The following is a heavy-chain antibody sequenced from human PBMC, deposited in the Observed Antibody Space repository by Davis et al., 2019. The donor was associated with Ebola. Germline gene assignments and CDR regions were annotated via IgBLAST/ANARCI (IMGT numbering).Heavy chain of an antibody. CDR3: ARHGMTTVVAYGMDV. D-gene: IGHD4-23*01. CDR1: GYSFTSCW. V-gene: IGHV5-10-1*01. CDR2: IDPSDSYT. Sequence: GESLKISCKGSGYSFTSCWISWVRQMPGKGLEWMGRIDPSDSYTNYSPSFQGHVTISADKSISTAYLQWSSLKASDTAMYYCARHGMTTVVAYGMDVWGQGTTVTVSS. J-gene: IGHJ6*02.